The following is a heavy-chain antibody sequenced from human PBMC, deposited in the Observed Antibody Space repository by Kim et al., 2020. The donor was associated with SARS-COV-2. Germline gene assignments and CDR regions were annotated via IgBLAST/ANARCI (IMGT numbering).Heavy chain of an antibody. V-gene: IGHV3-30*04. Sequence: GGSLRLSCAASGFTFSSYAMHWVRQAPGKGLEWVAVISYDGSNKYYADSVKGRFTISRDNSKNTLYLQMNSLRAEDTAVYYCARDYRTWGGQTDAFDIWGQGTMVTVSS. D-gene: IGHD3-3*01. CDR2: ISYDGSNK. J-gene: IGHJ3*02. CDR3: ARDYRTWGGQTDAFDI. CDR1: GFTFSSYA.